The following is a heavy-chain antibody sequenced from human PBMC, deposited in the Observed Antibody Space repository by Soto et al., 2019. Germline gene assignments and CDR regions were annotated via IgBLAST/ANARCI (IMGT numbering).Heavy chain of an antibody. CDR3: ASGQYSSSSLSAFDY. V-gene: IGHV3-74*01. CDR2: INSDGSST. D-gene: IGHD6-6*01. CDR1: GFTFSSYW. Sequence: GSLRLSCAASGFTFSSYWMHWVRQAPGKGLVWVSRINSDGSSTSYADSVKGRFTISRDNAKNTLYLQMNSLRAEDTAVYYCASGQYSSSSLSAFDYSCPGTLLTVSS. J-gene: IGHJ4*02.